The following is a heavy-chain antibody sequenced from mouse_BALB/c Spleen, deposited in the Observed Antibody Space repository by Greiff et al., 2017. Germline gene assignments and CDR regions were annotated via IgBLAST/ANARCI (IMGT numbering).Heavy chain of an antibody. CDR1: GYTFTDYA. CDR3: ARSLFLDY. CDR2: ISTYYGDA. Sequence: QVQLQQSGAELVRPGVSVKISCKGSGYTFTDYAMHWVKQSHAKSLEWIGVISTYYGDASYNQKFTGKATMTVDKSSSTAYMELARLTSEDSAIYYCARSLFLDYWGQGTSVTVSS. V-gene: IGHV1S137*01. J-gene: IGHJ4*01.